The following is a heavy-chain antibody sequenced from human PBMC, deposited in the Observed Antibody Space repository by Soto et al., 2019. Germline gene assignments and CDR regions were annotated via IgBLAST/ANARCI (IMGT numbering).Heavy chain of an antibody. CDR3: ARTSIAADSTNYYYYYGMDV. Sequence: SVKVSCKASGGTFSSYAISWVRQAPGLGLEWMGGIIPIFGAANYAQKFQGRVTITADESTSTAYMELSSLRSEDTAVYYCARTSIAADSTNYYYYYGMDVWGQGTTVTVSS. CDR1: GGTFSSYA. J-gene: IGHJ6*02. CDR2: IIPIFGAA. D-gene: IGHD6-13*01. V-gene: IGHV1-69*01.